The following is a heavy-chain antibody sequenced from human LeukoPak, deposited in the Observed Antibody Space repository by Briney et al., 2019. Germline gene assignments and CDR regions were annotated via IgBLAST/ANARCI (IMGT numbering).Heavy chain of an antibody. D-gene: IGHD3-16*01. Sequence: ASVKVSCKASGGTFSSYAISWVRQAPGQGLEWMGGIIPIFGTANYAQKFQGRVTITADKSTSTAYMELSSLRSEDTAVYYCARESRDYDYVWGFDYWGQGTLVTVSS. CDR1: GGTFSSYA. J-gene: IGHJ4*02. CDR2: IIPIFGTA. V-gene: IGHV1-69*06. CDR3: ARESRDYDYVWGFDY.